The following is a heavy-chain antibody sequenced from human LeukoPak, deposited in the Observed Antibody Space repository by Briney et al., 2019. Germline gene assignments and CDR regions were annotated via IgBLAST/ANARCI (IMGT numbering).Heavy chain of an antibody. V-gene: IGHV4-59*01. D-gene: IGHD5-12*01. CDR3: ARVDGGYAFGDYYYGMDV. Sequence: PSETLSLTCTVSGGSISSYYWSWIRQPPGKGLEWIGYIYYSGSTNYNPSLKSRVTISVDTSKNQFSLKLSSVTAADTAVYYCARVDGGYAFGDYYYGMDVWGQGTTVTVSS. J-gene: IGHJ6*02. CDR1: GGSISSYY. CDR2: IYYSGST.